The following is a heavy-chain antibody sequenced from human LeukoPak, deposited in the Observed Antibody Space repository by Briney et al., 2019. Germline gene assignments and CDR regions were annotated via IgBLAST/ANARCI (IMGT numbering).Heavy chain of an antibody. Sequence: GESLKISCKGSGYRFTNYWIGWMRQMPGKGLEWMGIIYPGDSDTRYSPSFQGQVTISVDTSISTAYLQWRSLKASDTAMYYCSTYPYDSSATWGQGTLVTVSS. V-gene: IGHV5-51*01. CDR2: IYPGDSDT. CDR3: STYPYDSSAT. J-gene: IGHJ4*02. D-gene: IGHD3-22*01. CDR1: GYRFTNYW.